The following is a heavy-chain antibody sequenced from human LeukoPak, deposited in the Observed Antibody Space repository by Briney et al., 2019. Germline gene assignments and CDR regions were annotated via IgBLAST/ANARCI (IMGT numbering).Heavy chain of an antibody. D-gene: IGHD3-22*01. V-gene: IGHV3-21*01. J-gene: IGHJ4*02. CDR1: GFPFSSYS. Sequence: GGSLRLPCAASGFPFSSYSMIWVRQAPGKGLEWVSYISSSSNYLHYADSVKGRFSISRDNAKNSLYLQRNCLRAEDTAVYYCARDGGGCCYDSSGYYSPFAYWGQGALVTVSS. CDR2: ISSSSNYL. CDR3: ARDGGGCCYDSSGYYSPFAY.